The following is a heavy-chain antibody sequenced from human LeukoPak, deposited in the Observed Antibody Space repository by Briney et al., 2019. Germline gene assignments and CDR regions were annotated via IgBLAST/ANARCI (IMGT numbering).Heavy chain of an antibody. CDR1: GFTVSSDY. J-gene: IGHJ5*02. CDR3: AIERGSGSWWFEP. V-gene: IGHV3-53*01. Sequence: GGSLRPSCAASGFTVSSDYMRWVLQAPGEGLEWVSVIYSGGSTYYADSVKGRFTISRDNSKNTLYLQMNSLRAEDTAVYYCAIERGSGSWWFEPWRQGTLVTVSS. D-gene: IGHD3-10*01. CDR2: IYSGGST.